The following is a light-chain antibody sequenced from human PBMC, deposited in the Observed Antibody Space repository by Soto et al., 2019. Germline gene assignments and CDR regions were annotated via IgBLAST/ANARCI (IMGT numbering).Light chain of an antibody. Sequence: EIVMTQSPATLSVSPGERATLSCRASQSVSSSLAWYQQKRGQAPRLLIYSASTRATGIPARFSGSGSRTDFPLTISSLQSEDFAAYYCQQYHNWPPGTFGQGTKVEIK. CDR3: QQYHNWPPGT. CDR1: QSVSSS. J-gene: IGKJ1*01. CDR2: SAS. V-gene: IGKV3-15*01.